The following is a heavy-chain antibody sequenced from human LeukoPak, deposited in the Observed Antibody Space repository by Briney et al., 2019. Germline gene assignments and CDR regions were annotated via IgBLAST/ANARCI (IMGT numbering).Heavy chain of an antibody. D-gene: IGHD1-26*01. CDR1: GYTFNGYY. J-gene: IGHJ5*02. V-gene: IGHV1-2*02. Sequence: ASVKVSCKASGYTFNGYYIHWVRQAPGQGLEWVGWMNPNTGTTKYGQTLQGRGIMTRYTSISTAYMEVSRLRSDDTAVYYCARRIVTPTTKWFDAWGQGTLVTVSS. CDR3: ARRIVTPTTKWFDA. CDR2: MNPNTGTT.